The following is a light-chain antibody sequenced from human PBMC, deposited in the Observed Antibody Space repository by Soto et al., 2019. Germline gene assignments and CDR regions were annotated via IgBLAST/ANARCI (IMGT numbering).Light chain of an antibody. CDR1: QSISSY. V-gene: IGKV1-39*01. J-gene: IGKJ5*01. CDR2: AAS. CDR3: QQSYSTPIT. Sequence: IEMTQSPCSLSSSVGDRVTIICRASQSISSYLNWYQEKPGKAPKIMIYAASSLQSGVPSRFIGSRSGTDCTLTISSLQPEDVPTYYCQQSYSTPITCPQGTRLEIK.